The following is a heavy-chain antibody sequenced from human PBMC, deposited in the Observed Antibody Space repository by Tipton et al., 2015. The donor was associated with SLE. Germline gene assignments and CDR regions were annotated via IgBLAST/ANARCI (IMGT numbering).Heavy chain of an antibody. CDR3: ARGTYCSGGSCYFDY. J-gene: IGHJ4*02. D-gene: IGHD2-15*01. CDR1: SYSISSGYY. V-gene: IGHV4-38-2*01. CDR2: IYHSGST. Sequence: TLSLTCAVSSYSISSGYYWGWIRQPPGKGLEWIGSIYHSGSTNYNPSLKSRVTISVDTSKNQFSLKLSSVTAADTAVYYCARGTYCSGGSCYFDYWGQGTLVTVSS.